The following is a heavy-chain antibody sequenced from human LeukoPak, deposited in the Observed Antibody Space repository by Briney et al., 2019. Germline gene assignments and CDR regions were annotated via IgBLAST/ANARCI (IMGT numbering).Heavy chain of an antibody. D-gene: IGHD2-21*02. V-gene: IGHV1-46*01. J-gene: IGHJ5*02. CDR1: GYTFTEYF. Sequence: ASVKVSCKASGYTFTEYFMHWGRQAPGQGLEWMGIINPRGGSTGYAQKFQGRIIMTTDMSTRTVYMELSSMESEDTAVYYCARRDCVGDCYSNWFDPWGQGTLVTVSS. CDR3: ARRDCVGDCYSNWFDP. CDR2: INPRGGST.